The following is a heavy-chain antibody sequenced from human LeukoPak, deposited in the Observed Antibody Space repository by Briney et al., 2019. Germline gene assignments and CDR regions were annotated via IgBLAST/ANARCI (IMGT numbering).Heavy chain of an antibody. CDR2: INRNGGTI. D-gene: IGHD6-13*01. V-gene: IGHV3-20*01. Sequence: PGGSLRLSCAASGFTFDDYGMSWVGQVPGKGLELVCSINRNGGTINYADSVKGRFTISRDSAKNSLYLQMNSLRAEDTALYHCARERSTSNWYGTPDFDYWGQGTLVTVSS. J-gene: IGHJ4*02. CDR1: GFTFDDYG. CDR3: ARERSTSNWYGTPDFDY.